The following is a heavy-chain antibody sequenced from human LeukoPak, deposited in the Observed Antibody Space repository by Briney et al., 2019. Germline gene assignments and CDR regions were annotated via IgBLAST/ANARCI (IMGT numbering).Heavy chain of an antibody. D-gene: IGHD6-13*01. V-gene: IGHV4-30-2*01. CDR2: IYHSGST. CDR1: GGSISSGGYS. CDR3: ARGQQQLIRLILTV. Sequence: SQTLSLTCAVSGGSISSGGYSWSWIRQPPGKGLEWIGYIYHSGSTYYNPSLKSRVTISVDTSKNQFSLKLSSVTAADTAVYYCARGQQQLIRLILTVWGQGTTVTVSS. J-gene: IGHJ6*02.